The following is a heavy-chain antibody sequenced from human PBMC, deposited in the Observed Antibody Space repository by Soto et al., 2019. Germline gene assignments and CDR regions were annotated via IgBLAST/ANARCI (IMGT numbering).Heavy chain of an antibody. CDR3: ARRRPRTHLDY. V-gene: IGHV3-30-3*01. J-gene: IGHJ4*02. D-gene: IGHD3-3*02. CDR1: GFTFSSYA. Sequence: PGGSLRLSCAASGFTFSSYAMHWVRQAPGKGLEWVAVISYDGSNKYYADSVKGRFTISRDNSKNTLYLQMNSLRAEDTAVYYCARRRPRTHLDYWGQGTLVTV. CDR2: ISYDGSNK.